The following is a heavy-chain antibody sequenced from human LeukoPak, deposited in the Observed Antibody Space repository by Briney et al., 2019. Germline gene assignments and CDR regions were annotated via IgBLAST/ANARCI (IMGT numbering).Heavy chain of an antibody. CDR3: ARVPGYCSGGSCYTNDWFDP. CDR1: GYTFTGYY. Sequence: SVKVSCKASGYTFTGYYMHWVRQAPGQGLEWMGGIIPIFGTANYAQKFQGRVTITADKSTSTAYMELSSLRSEDTAVYYCARVPGYCSGGSCYTNDWFDPWGQGTLVTVSS. J-gene: IGHJ5*02. CDR2: IIPIFGTA. V-gene: IGHV1-69*06. D-gene: IGHD2-15*01.